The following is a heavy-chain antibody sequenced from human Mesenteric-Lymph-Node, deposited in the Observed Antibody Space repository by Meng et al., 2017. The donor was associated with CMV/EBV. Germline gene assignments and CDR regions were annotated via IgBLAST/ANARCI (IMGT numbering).Heavy chain of an antibody. D-gene: IGHD1-1*01. CDR3: ARGGHWNRYFAY. Sequence: GESLKIFCEASGFMFSSYWMSWVRQTPGKGLEWVASIKQDGSQTYYVDSVKGRFTISRDNAKNSVYLQMNSLTAEDTAVYFCARGGHWNRYFAYWGQGNLVTVSS. CDR1: GFMFSSYW. CDR2: IKQDGSQT. J-gene: IGHJ4*02. V-gene: IGHV3-7*03.